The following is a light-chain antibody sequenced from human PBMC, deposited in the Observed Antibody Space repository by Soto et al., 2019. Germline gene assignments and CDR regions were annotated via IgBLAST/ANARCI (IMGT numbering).Light chain of an antibody. V-gene: IGLV2-14*03. CDR2: DVS. Sequence: QSALTQPASVSGSPGQSITISCTGTSGDVGGYNYVSWYQHHPGKAPKLIIYDVSKRPSGVSDRFSGSKSGNTASLTISGLQAGDEADYYCSSYTSSSTLLFGGGTKLTVL. CDR1: SGDVGGYNY. J-gene: IGLJ2*01. CDR3: SSYTSSSTLL.